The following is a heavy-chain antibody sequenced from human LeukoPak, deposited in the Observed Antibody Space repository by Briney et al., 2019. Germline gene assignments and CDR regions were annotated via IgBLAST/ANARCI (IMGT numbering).Heavy chain of an antibody. J-gene: IGHJ5*02. D-gene: IGHD2-2*01. V-gene: IGHV1-24*01. CDR1: GYTPTELS. Sequence: VASVKVSCKVSGYTPTELSMHWVRQAPGKGLEWMGGFDPEDGEPIYAQKFQGRVTMTEDTSTDTAYMELSSLRSEDTAVYYCATYCSSTSCYWFDPWGQGTLVTVSS. CDR2: FDPEDGEP. CDR3: ATYCSSTSCYWFDP.